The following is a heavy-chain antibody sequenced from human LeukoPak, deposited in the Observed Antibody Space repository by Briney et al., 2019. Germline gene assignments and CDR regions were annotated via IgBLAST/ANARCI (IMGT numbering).Heavy chain of an antibody. Sequence: GSLRLSCVVSGFNFSNYWMNWVRQAPGKGQEWVANIKHDGSEKYYVDSVKGRFSISRDNAKKSLYLQMNSLRAEDTAVYYCARALSHCLDYWGQGTLVTVSS. J-gene: IGHJ4*02. CDR1: GFNFSNYW. V-gene: IGHV3-7*01. D-gene: IGHD3-16*01. CDR2: IKHDGSEK. CDR3: ARALSHCLDY.